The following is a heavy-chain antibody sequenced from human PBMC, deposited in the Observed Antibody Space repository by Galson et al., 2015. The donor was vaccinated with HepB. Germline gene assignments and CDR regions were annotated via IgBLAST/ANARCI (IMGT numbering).Heavy chain of an antibody. CDR3: VRDSGLYGLDV. CDR2: IWYDGSQK. J-gene: IGHJ6*02. Sequence: SLRLSCATSGFPFSDYGMHWVRQAPGKGLEWLAVIWYDGSQKFHEDSVGGRFTIFRDHPKNMLFLQMDSLRVDDTAVYFCVRDSGLYGLDVWGQGTRVTVPS. V-gene: IGHV3-33*01. CDR1: GFPFSDYG. D-gene: IGHD6-19*01.